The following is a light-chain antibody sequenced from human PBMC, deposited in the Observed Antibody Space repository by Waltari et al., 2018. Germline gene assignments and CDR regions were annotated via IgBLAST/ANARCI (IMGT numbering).Light chain of an antibody. Sequence: DDVMTQSQLSLPVTLGQPASISCKSSQSLVHSDGNTYLAWCQQSPGKSPRRLIYKVSNQESGVPDRFSGSWSGTDFTLTISRVEAEDVVVYYCIQGTHYPLTFGGGTKVEIK. J-gene: IGKJ4*01. CDR2: KVS. CDR1: QSLVHSDGNTY. CDR3: IQGTHYPLT. V-gene: IGKV2-30*02.